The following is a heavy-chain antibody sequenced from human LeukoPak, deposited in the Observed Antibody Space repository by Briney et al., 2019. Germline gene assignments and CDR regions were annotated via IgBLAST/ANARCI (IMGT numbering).Heavy chain of an antibody. CDR2: ISYDGSNK. J-gene: IGHJ5*02. Sequence: GGSLRLSCAASGFTFSSYAMHWVRQAPGKGLEWVAVISYDGSNKYYADSVKGRFTISRDNSKNTLYLQMNSLRAEDTAVYYCAKVGAAAVINWFDPWGQGTLVTVSS. V-gene: IGHV3-30-3*01. CDR3: AKVGAAAVINWFDP. D-gene: IGHD6-13*01. CDR1: GFTFSSYA.